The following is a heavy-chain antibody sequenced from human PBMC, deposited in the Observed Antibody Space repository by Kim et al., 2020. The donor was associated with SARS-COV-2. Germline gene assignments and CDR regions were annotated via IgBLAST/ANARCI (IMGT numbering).Heavy chain of an antibody. CDR3: AKEKGVIWDNYYYYYGMDV. D-gene: IGHD2-21*01. CDR1: GFTVSYNY. V-gene: IGHV3-66*01. J-gene: IGHJ6*04. Sequence: GGSLRLSCEVSGFTVSYNYMSWVRQAPGKGLEWVSAIYRGGDTFYADSVKGRFTISRDNSKNTLYLQMNSLRVEDTGVYYCAKEKGVIWDNYYYYYGMDVWGKGTTVTVSS. CDR2: IYRGGDT.